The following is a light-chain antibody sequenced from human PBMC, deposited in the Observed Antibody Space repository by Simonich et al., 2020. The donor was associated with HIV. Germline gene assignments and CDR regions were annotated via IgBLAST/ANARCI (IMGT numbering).Light chain of an antibody. CDR2: DVN. Sequence: QSALTQPASVSGSPGQSITISCTGTSSDVGGYNYVSWDQQHPGKAPKLMIYDVNKRPAGVSHRFSGSKSGNTASLTISGLQAEDEADYYCNSYTSSTTFVVFGGGTKLTVL. CDR3: NSYTSSTTFVV. J-gene: IGLJ2*01. V-gene: IGLV2-14*03. CDR1: SSDVGGYNY.